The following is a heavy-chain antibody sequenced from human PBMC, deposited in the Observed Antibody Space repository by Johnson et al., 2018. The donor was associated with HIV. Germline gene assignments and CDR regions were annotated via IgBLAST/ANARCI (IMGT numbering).Heavy chain of an antibody. D-gene: IGHD1-26*01. CDR2: ISYDGSNK. J-gene: IGHJ3*02. Sequence: QVQLVESGGGVVQPGRSLRLSCAASGFTFSSYAIHWVRQAPGKGLEWVAIISYDGSNKYYADSVKGRFTISRDNSKNTLYLQMNSLGPEDMAVYYCARGGRVIVGTEGAFDIWGQGTMVTVSS. V-gene: IGHV3-30*04. CDR3: ARGGRVIVGTEGAFDI. CDR1: GFTFSSYA.